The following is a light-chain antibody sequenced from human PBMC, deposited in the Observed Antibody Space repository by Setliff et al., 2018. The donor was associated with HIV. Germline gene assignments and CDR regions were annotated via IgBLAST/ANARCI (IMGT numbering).Light chain of an antibody. CDR2: SDN. CDR3: SAWDGGLSGYPV. CDR1: SSNIGRNT. V-gene: IGLV1-44*01. Sequence: QSALAQPPSASGTPGQRLTISCSGSSSNIGRNTVNWYQQFPGMAPKPLIYSDNKRPSGVPDRFSGSKSGTSASLAISGLQSDDEADYYCSAWDGGLSGYPVFGGGTKVTVL. J-gene: IGLJ2*01.